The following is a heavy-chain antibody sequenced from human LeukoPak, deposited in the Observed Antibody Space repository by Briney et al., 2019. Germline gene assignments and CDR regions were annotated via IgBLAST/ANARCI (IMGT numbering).Heavy chain of an antibody. CDR2: IYYSGST. D-gene: IGHD5-24*01. Sequence: SETLSLTCTVSGGSISNSSYYWGWIRQPPGKGLEWIGSIYYSGSTYYNPSLKSRVTISVDTSKNQFSLKLSSVTAADTAVYYCARLERWLQFGGQGTLVTVSS. CDR3: ARLERWLQF. V-gene: IGHV4-39*01. J-gene: IGHJ4*02. CDR1: GGSISNSSYY.